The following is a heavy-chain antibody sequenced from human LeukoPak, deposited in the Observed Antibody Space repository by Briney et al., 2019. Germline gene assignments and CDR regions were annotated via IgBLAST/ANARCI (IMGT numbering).Heavy chain of an antibody. D-gene: IGHD3-10*01. CDR1: GGSISSYY. J-gene: IGHJ3*02. V-gene: IGHV4-59*08. CDR2: IYYSGST. Sequence: PSETLSLTCTVSGGSISSYYWSWIRQPPGKGLEWIGYIYYSGSTYYNPSLKSRVTISVDTSKNQFSLKLSSVTAADTAVYYCARARLWFGELFTALDAFDIWGQGTMVTVSS. CDR3: ARARLWFGELFTALDAFDI.